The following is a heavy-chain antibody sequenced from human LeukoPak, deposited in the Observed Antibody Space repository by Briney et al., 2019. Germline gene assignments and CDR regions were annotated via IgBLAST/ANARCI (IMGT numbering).Heavy chain of an antibody. CDR3: ARRGTYCSGGSCYYGY. Sequence: ASVKVSCKASGYTFTSYDINWVRQATGQGLEWMGWMNPNSGNTGYAQKFQGRVTMTRNTSISTAYMELSSLRSEDTAVYYCARRGTYCSGGSCYYGYWGQGTLDTVSS. V-gene: IGHV1-8*01. CDR2: MNPNSGNT. J-gene: IGHJ4*02. CDR1: GYTFTSYD. D-gene: IGHD2-15*01.